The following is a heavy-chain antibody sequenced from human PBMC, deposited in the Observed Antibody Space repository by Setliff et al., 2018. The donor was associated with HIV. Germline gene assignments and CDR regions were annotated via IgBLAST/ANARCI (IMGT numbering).Heavy chain of an antibody. D-gene: IGHD2-2*01. Sequence: GGSLRLSCTVSGFTFTFSNAWMNWVRQAPGKGLEWVGRIKTKTDVGTTDYAAPVKGRFTLSRDDSKNMLYLQMNSLKTEDTALYFCTRNNVAWYQPLGYFDLWGRGNLVTVSS. CDR1: GFTFTFSNAW. V-gene: IGHV3-15*01. CDR2: IKTKTDVGTT. J-gene: IGHJ2*01. CDR3: TRNNVAWYQPLGYFDL.